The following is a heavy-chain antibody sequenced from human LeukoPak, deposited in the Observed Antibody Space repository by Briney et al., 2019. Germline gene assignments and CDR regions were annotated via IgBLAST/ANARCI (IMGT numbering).Heavy chain of an antibody. CDR3: AGVYGDDYYYGMDV. V-gene: IGHV1-18*01. CDR2: ISAYNGNT. J-gene: IGHJ6*02. D-gene: IGHD4-17*01. CDR1: GYTLTSYG. Sequence: ASVKVSCKASGYTLTSYGISWVRQAPGQGLEWMGWISAYNGNTNYAQKLQGRVTMTTDTSTSTAYMELRSLRSDDTAVYYCAGVYGDDYYYGMDVWGQGTTVTVSS.